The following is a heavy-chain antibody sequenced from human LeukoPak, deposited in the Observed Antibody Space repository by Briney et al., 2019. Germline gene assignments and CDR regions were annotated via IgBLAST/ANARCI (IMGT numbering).Heavy chain of an antibody. V-gene: IGHV4-59*08. CDR2: IYYSGST. D-gene: IGHD2-2*01. J-gene: IGHJ6*02. Sequence: SETLSLTCTVSGGSISSYYWSWIRQPPRKGLEWIGYIYYSGSTNYNPSLKSRVTISVDTSKNQFSLKLSSVTAADTAVYYCARPSTSYYYGMDVWGQGTTVTVSS. CDR1: GGSISSYY. CDR3: ARPSTSYYYGMDV.